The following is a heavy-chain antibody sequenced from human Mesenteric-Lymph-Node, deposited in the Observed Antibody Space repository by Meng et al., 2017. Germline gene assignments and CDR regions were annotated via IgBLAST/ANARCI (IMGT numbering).Heavy chain of an antibody. CDR2: ISSSGSTI. V-gene: IGHV3-48*03. CDR3: ARVEVDTAMDSYYYYYGMDV. J-gene: IGHJ6*02. D-gene: IGHD5-18*01. CDR1: GFTFSSYE. Sequence: GESLKISCAASGFTFSSYEMNWVRQAPGKGLEWVSYISSSGSTIYYADSVKGRFTISRDNAKNSLYLQMNSLRAEDTAVYYCARVEVDTAMDSYYYYYGMDVWGQGTTVTVSS.